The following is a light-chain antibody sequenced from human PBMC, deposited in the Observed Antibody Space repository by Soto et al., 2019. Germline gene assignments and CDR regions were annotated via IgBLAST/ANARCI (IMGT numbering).Light chain of an antibody. V-gene: IGKV3-20*01. CDR1: QRVTNSY. CDR2: GAS. J-gene: IGKJ1*01. Sequence: EIVLSQSPDTLSLSPGERATLSCRASQRVTNSYLAWYQQKPGQAPRLLIFGASSRATGIPDRFSDSGSGTDFTLTISSLEPEDFALYFCHQYGTSPRTFGPGTKV. CDR3: HQYGTSPRT.